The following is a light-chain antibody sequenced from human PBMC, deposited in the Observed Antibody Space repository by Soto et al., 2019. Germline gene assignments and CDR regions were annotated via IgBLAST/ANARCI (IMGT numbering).Light chain of an antibody. CDR3: QTWGTGIVV. J-gene: IGLJ2*01. Sequence: QPVLTQSPSASASLGASVKLTCTLSSGHSDYAIAWHQQQPEEGPRYLMKVNTDGSHSKGDGIPDRFSGSRSGAERYLTISSLQSEDEADYYCQTWGTGIVVFGGGTKVTVL. CDR2: VNTDGSH. V-gene: IGLV4-69*01. CDR1: SGHSDYA.